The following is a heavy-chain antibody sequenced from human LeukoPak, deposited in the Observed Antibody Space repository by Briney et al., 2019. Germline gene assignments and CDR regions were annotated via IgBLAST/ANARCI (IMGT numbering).Heavy chain of an antibody. Sequence: ASVKVSCKASGYTFTSYGISWVRQAPGQGLEWMGWISAYNGNTNYAQKLQGRVTMTTDTSTSIAYMELRSLRSDDTAVYYCARDGDWEVRGDEFFDYWGQGTLVTVSS. V-gene: IGHV1-18*01. J-gene: IGHJ4*02. CDR1: GYTFTSYG. D-gene: IGHD3-10*01. CDR3: ARDGDWEVRGDEFFDY. CDR2: ISAYNGNT.